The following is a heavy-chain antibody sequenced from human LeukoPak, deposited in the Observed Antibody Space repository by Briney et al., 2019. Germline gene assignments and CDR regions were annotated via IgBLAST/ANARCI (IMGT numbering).Heavy chain of an antibody. J-gene: IGHJ4*02. D-gene: IGHD4-17*01. CDR3: AKEGDRLRSYYFDY. CDR1: GFTFDDYA. CDR2: ITWDGIST. V-gene: IGHV3-43D*03. Sequence: GRSLRLSCAASGFTFDDYAMHWVRQAPGKGLEWVSLITWDGISTNYADSVKGRFTISRDNNKNSLYLQMNSLRTEDTALYYCAKEGDRLRSYYFDYWGQGTLVTVSS.